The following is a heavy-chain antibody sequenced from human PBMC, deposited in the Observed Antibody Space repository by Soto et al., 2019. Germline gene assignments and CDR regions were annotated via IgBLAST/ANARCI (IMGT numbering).Heavy chain of an antibody. CDR1: GFSITSGYY. CDR2: IYHDGIT. Sequence: PSETLSLTCAVTGFSITSGYYWGWIRQPPGKGLEWIGNIYHDGITYYNPSLKSRVTMSVDTSNNQFSLRLTSVTAADTAVYYCASAYDSSAYTFDFWGQGTLVTVSS. J-gene: IGHJ4*02. CDR3: ASAYDSSAYTFDF. D-gene: IGHD3-22*01. V-gene: IGHV4-38-2*01.